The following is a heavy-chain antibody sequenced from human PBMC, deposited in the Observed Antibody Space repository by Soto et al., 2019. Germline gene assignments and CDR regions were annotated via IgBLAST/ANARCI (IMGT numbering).Heavy chain of an antibody. CDR2: ISSSSSTT. J-gene: IGHJ4*02. Sequence: PGGALRLSCAASGFTFSSYSMNWVRQAPGKGLEWVSYISSSSSTTYYADSVKGRFTISRDNTKNSLYLQMNSLRDEDTAVYYCARDFSGDRRYFTHDYWGQGTLVTVSS. CDR3: ARDFSGDRRYFTHDY. V-gene: IGHV3-48*02. CDR1: GFTFSSYS. D-gene: IGHD3-10*01.